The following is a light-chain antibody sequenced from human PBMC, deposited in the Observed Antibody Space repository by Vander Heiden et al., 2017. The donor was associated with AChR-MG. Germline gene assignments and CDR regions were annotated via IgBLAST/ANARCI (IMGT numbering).Light chain of an antibody. CDR2: DAS. Sequence: AIQLTPSPSSVSANVGDRVTISCRASRAIGITLAWYQHKPGTAPKLLMYDASSLQSGVPSRFSGSGSGTDFTLTISSLEPEDFATYYCQQFNIYPRSFGGGTNVEIK. CDR1: RAIGIT. V-gene: IGKV1-13*02. CDR3: QQFNIYPRS. J-gene: IGKJ4*01.